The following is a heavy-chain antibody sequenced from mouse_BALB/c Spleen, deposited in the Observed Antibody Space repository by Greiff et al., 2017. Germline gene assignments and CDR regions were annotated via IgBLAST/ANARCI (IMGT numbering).Heavy chain of an antibody. CDR3: ARHSGLYYGSSYWYFDV. J-gene: IGHJ1*01. D-gene: IGHD1-1*01. CDR1: GFTFSSYT. V-gene: IGHV5-12-2*01. Sequence: EVQLVESGGGLVQPGGSLKLSCAASGFTFSSYTMSWVRQTPEKRLEWVAYISNGGGSTYYPDTVKGRFTISRDNAKNTLYLQMSSLKSEDTAMYYCARHSGLYYGSSYWYFDVWGAGTTVTVSS. CDR2: ISNGGGST.